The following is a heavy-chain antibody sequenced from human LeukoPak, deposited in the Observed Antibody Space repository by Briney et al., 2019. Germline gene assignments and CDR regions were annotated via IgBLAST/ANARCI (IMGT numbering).Heavy chain of an antibody. CDR2: IRYDGSNK. Sequence: QPGGSLRLSCAASGFTFSSYGMHWVRQAPGKGLEWVAFIRYDGSNKYYADSVKGRFTISRDNSKNTLYLQMNSLRAEDTAVYYCAKVSREQQLPGGAFDIWGQGTMVTVSS. V-gene: IGHV3-30*02. J-gene: IGHJ3*02. CDR3: AKVSREQQLPGGAFDI. D-gene: IGHD6-13*01. CDR1: GFTFSSYG.